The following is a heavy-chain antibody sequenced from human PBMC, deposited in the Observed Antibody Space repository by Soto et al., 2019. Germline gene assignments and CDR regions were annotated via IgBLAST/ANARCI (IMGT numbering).Heavy chain of an antibody. J-gene: IGHJ4*02. Sequence: PGGSLRLSCAASGFTFSSYAMHWVRQAPGKGLEWVAVISYDGSNKYYADSVKGRFTISRDNSKNTLYLQMNSLRAEDTAVYYCARDLTEAVVVAATPVYWGQGTLVTVSS. D-gene: IGHD2-15*01. V-gene: IGHV3-30-3*01. CDR1: GFTFSSYA. CDR2: ISYDGSNK. CDR3: ARDLTEAVVVAATPVY.